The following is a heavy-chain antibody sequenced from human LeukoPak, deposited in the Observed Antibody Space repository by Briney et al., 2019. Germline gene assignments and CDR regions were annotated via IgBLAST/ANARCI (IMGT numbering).Heavy chain of an antibody. V-gene: IGHV3-64D*06. CDR1: GFTFSSYA. D-gene: IGHD1-26*01. CDR2: ISSNGGST. J-gene: IGHJ4*02. CDR3: ARGSLSGSYPFDY. Sequence: GGSLRLSCSASGFTFSSYAMHWVRQAPGKGLEYVSAISSNGGSTYYADSVKGRFTISRDNSKNTLYLQMSSLRAEDTAVYYCARGSLSGSYPFDYWGQGTLVTVSS.